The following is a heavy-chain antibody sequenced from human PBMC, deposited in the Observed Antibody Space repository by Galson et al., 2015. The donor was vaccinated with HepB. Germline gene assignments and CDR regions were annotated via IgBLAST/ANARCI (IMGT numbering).Heavy chain of an antibody. J-gene: IGHJ4*02. Sequence: SLRLSCAASGFTFSSYAMHWVRQAPGKGLEWVAVISYDGSNKYYADSVKGRFTISRDNSKNTLYLQMNSLRAEDTAVYYCARSMWAYSSGGGLDYWGQGTLVTVSS. CDR1: GFTFSSYA. V-gene: IGHV3-30-3*01. CDR3: ARSMWAYSSGGGLDY. D-gene: IGHD6-19*01. CDR2: ISYDGSNK.